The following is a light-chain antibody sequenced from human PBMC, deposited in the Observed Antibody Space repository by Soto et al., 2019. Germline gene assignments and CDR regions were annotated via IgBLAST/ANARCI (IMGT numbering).Light chain of an antibody. J-gene: IGLJ1*01. CDR3: QSYDSSLSGYV. Sequence: QSVLTQPPSVSEAPGQRVTISCTGSSSNIGAGYEAHWYQQVPGTAPKLLIYENNNRPSGVPDRFSGSKSGTSASLAITGLQAEHEAEYYCQSYDSSLSGYVFGTGTKVTVL. V-gene: IGLV1-40*01. CDR1: SSNIGAGYE. CDR2: ENN.